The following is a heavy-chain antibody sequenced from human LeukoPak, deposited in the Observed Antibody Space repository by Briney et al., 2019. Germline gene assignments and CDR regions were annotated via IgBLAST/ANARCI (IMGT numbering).Heavy chain of an antibody. J-gene: IGHJ4*02. D-gene: IGHD5-18*01. Sequence: GASVKVSCKASGYTFTGYYMHWVRQAPGQGLEWMGWINPNSGGTNYAQKFQGRVTMTRDTSISTAYMELSRLRSDDTAVYYCARGAYSYGYVWMDYWGQGTLVTVSS. CDR2: INPNSGGT. CDR3: ARGAYSYGYVWMDY. V-gene: IGHV1-2*02. CDR1: GYTFTGYY.